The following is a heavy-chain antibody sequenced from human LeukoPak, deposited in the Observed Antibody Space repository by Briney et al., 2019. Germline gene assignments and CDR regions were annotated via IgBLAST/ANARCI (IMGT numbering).Heavy chain of an antibody. CDR1: GYTFTSYY. CDR2: INPSGGST. V-gene: IGHV1-46*01. D-gene: IGHD4/OR15-4a*01. Sequence: ASVKVSCKASGYTFTSYYMHWVRQAPGQGLEWVEIINPSGGSTSYAQKFQGRVTMTRDMSTSTVYMELSSLRSEDTAVYYCARVPYGAVPWFDYWGQGTLVTVSS. J-gene: IGHJ4*02. CDR3: ARVPYGAVPWFDY.